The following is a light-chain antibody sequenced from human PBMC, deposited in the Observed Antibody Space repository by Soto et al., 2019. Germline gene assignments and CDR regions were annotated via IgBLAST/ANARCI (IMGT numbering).Light chain of an antibody. J-gene: IGLJ3*02. CDR1: SSDVGVYKY. V-gene: IGLV2-14*01. CDR3: NSYISGTTLWV. CDR2: EVS. Sequence: QSVLTQPASMSGSPGQSVTISCTGTSSDVGVYKYVSWYQQHPGKAPKLMIYEVSNRPSGVSNRFSGSKSGNTASLTISGLQAEDEADYYCNSYISGTTLWVFGGGTKLTVL.